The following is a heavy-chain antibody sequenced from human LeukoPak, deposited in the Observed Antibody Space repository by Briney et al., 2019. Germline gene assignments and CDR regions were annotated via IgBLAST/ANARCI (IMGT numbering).Heavy chain of an antibody. V-gene: IGHV1-2*02. CDR1: GYTFTGYY. CDR3: ARPYTYYYGSGSYSNAFDI. Sequence: ASVKVSCKASGYTFTGYYMHWVRQAPGQGLEWMGWINPNSGGTNYAQKFQGGVTMTRDTSISTAYMELSRLRSDDTAVYYCARPYTYYYGSGSYSNAFDIWGQGTMVTVSS. D-gene: IGHD3-10*01. J-gene: IGHJ3*02. CDR2: INPNSGGT.